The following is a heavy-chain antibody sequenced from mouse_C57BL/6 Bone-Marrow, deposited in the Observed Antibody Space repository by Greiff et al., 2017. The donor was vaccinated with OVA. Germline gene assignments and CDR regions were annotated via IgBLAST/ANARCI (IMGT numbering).Heavy chain of an antibody. CDR1: GYTFTSYG. D-gene: IGHD2-14*01. Sequence: VQLQQSGAELARPGASVKLSCKASGYTFTSYGISWVKQRTGQGLEWIGEIYPRSGNTYYNEKFKGKATMTADKSSSTAYMGLRSLTSEDSAVYFCAKEGIGLEAWFAYWGQGTLVTVSA. CDR3: AKEGIGLEAWFAY. V-gene: IGHV1-81*01. J-gene: IGHJ3*01. CDR2: IYPRSGNT.